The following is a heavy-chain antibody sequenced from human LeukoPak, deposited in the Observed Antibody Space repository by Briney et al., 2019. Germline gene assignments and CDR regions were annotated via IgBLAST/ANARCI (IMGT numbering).Heavy chain of an antibody. J-gene: IGHJ5*02. V-gene: IGHV3-30*18. CDR3: AKSKA. D-gene: IGHD4-11*01. CDR1: AFTFRSYG. Sequence: GGSLRLSCVASAFTFRSYGMHWVRQAPGKGLEWVAVISYDGSNKYYADSVKGRFTISRDNSKNTLYLQMNSLRAEDTAVYYCAKSKAWGQGTLVTVSS. CDR2: ISYDGSNK.